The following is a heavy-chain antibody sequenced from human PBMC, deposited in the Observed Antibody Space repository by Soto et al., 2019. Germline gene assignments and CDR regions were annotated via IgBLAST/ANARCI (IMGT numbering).Heavy chain of an antibody. V-gene: IGHV4-59*01. J-gene: IGHJ6*02. CDR2: IYYSGST. CDR1: GGSISSYY. Sequence: PSETLSLTCTVSGGSISSYYWSWIRQPPGKGLEWIGYIYYSGSTNYNPSLKSRVTISVDTSKNQFSLKLSSVTAADTAVYYCARNIREYSSSWNYYYYYGVDVWGQGTTVTASS. D-gene: IGHD6-13*01. CDR3: ARNIREYSSSWNYYYYYGVDV.